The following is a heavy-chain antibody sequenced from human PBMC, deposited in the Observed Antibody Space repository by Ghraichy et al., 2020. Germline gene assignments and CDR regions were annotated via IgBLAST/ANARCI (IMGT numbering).Heavy chain of an antibody. J-gene: IGHJ4*02. CDR3: ARSSSGDY. CDR1: GFIFSDHY. V-gene: IGHV3-72*01. CDR2: SRDKANTYST. Sequence: GESLNISCAGSGFIFSDHYMDWVRQAPGKGLEWVGRSRDKANTYSTDYAASVKGRFTISRDDSKNSVYLQMNSLKTEDTAVYFCARSSSGDYWGQGTLVTVSS. D-gene: IGHD3-10*01.